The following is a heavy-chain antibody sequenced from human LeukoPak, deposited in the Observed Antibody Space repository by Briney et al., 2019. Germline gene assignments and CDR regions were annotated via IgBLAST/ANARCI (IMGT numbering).Heavy chain of an antibody. D-gene: IGHD1-26*01. CDR3: ARVKEEWELPNAVDY. Sequence: GGSLRLSCAASGFTFSSYAMHWVRQAPGKGLEWVAVISYDGSNKYYADSVKGRFTISRDNSKNTLYLQMNSLRAEDTAVYYCARVKEEWELPNAVDYWGQGTLVTVSS. J-gene: IGHJ4*02. V-gene: IGHV3-30*04. CDR1: GFTFSSYA. CDR2: ISYDGSNK.